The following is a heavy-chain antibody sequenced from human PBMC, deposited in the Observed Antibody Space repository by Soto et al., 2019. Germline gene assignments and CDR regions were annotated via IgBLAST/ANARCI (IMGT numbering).Heavy chain of an antibody. CDR3: XXXXXGXXSXXXX. J-gene: IGHJ3*01. V-gene: IGHV3-23*01. Sequence: PGGSLRLSCAASGFVFSSYAMSWVRQAPGKGLEWVSAISGSGTTAYYADSVKGRFIFSRDNPKNTMYMQMNSLRAEDTTVYFXXXXXXGXXSXXXXWGX. CDR2: ISGSGTTA. CDR1: GFVFSSYA.